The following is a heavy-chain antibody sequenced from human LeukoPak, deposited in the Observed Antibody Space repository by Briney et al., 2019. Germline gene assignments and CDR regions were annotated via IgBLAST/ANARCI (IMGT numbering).Heavy chain of an antibody. CDR3: ARALSWTTNSYYYMDV. D-gene: IGHD3/OR15-3a*01. CDR1: GYTFTSYD. Sequence: ASVKVSCKPSGYTFTSYDINWVRPAPGQRREWMGWMNPDSGNTGYAQKFQGRVTMTKDTSITTAYMELSSLRSEDTAVYYCARALSWTTNSYYYMDVWGKGTTVTVSS. V-gene: IGHV1-8*01. CDR2: MNPDSGNT. J-gene: IGHJ6*03.